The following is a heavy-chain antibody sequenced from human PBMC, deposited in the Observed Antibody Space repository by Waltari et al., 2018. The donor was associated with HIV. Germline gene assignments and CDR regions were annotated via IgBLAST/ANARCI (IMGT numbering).Heavy chain of an antibody. CDR2: ISSSGSYI. V-gene: IGHV3-21*01. D-gene: IGHD1-20*01. CDR1: GFTFSKYS. J-gene: IGHJ3*01. CDR3: ARDRTYFSITGTTGAFDV. Sequence: EVQLVESGGGLVKPGGSLRLSCAASGFTFSKYSMNWVRRAPGKGLEWVSSISSSGSYIYYADSVKGRFTNSRDNAKNSLSLHMNSLRAEDTAVYYCARDRTYFSITGTTGAFDVWGQGTMVTVSS.